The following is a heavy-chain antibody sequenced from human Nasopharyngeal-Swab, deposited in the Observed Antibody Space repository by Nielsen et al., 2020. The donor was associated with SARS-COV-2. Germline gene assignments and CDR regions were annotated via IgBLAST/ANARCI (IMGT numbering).Heavy chain of an antibody. V-gene: IGHV3-21*01. J-gene: IGHJ6*03. D-gene: IGHD1-1*01. CDR3: ARDRTNDYYYYMDV. CDR1: GFSFSSYS. Sequence: GEFLKISCAVSGFSFSSYSMNWVRQAPGKGLEWVSSISRSSSYIYYADSVKGRFTISRDNAENSLYLQMNSLRDEDTAVYYCARDRTNDYYYYMDVWGKGTTVTISS. CDR2: ISRSSSYI.